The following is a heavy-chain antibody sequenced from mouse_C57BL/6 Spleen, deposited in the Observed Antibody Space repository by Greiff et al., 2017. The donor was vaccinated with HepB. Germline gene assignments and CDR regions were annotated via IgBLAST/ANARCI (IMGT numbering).Heavy chain of an antibody. D-gene: IGHD1-1*01. CDR1: GYTFTDYN. CDR2: INPNNGGT. J-gene: IGHJ1*03. V-gene: IGHV1-22*01. Sequence: EVKLQQSGPELVKPGASVKMSCKASGYTFTDYNMHWVKQSHGKSLEWIGYINPNNGGTSYNQKFKGKATLTVNKSSSTAYMELRSLTSEDSAVYYCAREGYYGSRGNWYFDVWGTGTTVTVSS. CDR3: AREGYYGSRGNWYFDV.